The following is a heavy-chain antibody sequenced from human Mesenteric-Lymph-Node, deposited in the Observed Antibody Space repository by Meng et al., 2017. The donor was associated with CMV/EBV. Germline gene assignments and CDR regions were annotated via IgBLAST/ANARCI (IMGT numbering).Heavy chain of an antibody. V-gene: IGHV1-8*01. J-gene: IGHJ4*02. CDR1: GYTFTSYS. D-gene: IGHD4-23*01. Sequence: ASVKVSCKASGYTFTSYSINSVRQATGQGLEWMGWMNPNSGDTGYAQKFQGRVTMTSNTSISTAYLELSSLRSEDTAVYYCARDGDGGNSFPDYWGQGTVVTVSS. CDR3: ARDGDGGNSFPDY. CDR2: MNPNSGDT.